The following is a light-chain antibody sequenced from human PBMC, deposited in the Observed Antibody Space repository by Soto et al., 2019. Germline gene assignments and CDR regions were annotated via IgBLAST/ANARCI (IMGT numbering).Light chain of an antibody. Sequence: DIQVTQNPSSLSASVGDRVTITCRASQSISAYLNWYQQKPGEAPKLLIYATSNLESGVPSRFSGSGSGTEFTLTISSLQPEDFANYYCQQGYTTPGTLDQGTKVDIK. CDR1: QSISAY. V-gene: IGKV1-39*01. CDR2: ATS. J-gene: IGKJ1*01. CDR3: QQGYTTPGT.